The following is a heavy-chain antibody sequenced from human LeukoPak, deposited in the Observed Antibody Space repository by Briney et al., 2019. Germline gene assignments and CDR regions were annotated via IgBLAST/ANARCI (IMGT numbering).Heavy chain of an antibody. D-gene: IGHD2-21*02. CDR3: ARRSFCGGDCLWLDS. CDR1: ADSTSSTAYY. V-gene: IGHV4-39*01. Sequence: PSETLSLTCSVSADSTSSTAYYWGWIRQPPGKGLEWIGSIYHTGVTYYSPSLKSRVTISVHTSKNRFSLNLISVTAADTAMYYCARRSFCGGDCLWLDSWGRGTLVTVSS. CDR2: IYHTGVT. J-gene: IGHJ4*02.